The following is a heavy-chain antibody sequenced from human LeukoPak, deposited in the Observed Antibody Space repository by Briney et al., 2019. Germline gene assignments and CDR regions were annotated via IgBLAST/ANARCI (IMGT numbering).Heavy chain of an antibody. D-gene: IGHD3-10*01. V-gene: IGHV3-23*01. J-gene: IGHJ4*02. CDR2: ITATSSST. CDR1: GFTFSSYA. Sequence: PGGSLRLSCAASGFTFSSYAMSWVRQATGKGLEWVSAITATSSSTYDADSVQGRFTISRDNSKNTLFLQMNSLRPEDTAIYYCAKLFDSGTYNNFFHYWGQGTLVTVSS. CDR3: AKLFDSGTYNNFFHY.